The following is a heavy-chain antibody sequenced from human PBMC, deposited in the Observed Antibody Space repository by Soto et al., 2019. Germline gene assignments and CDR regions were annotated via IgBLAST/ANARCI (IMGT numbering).Heavy chain of an antibody. Sequence: SETLSLTCTVSGGSISSSSYYWGWIRQPPGKGLEWIGSIYYSGSTYYNPSLKSRVTISVDTSKNQFSLKLSSVTAADTAVYYCASLKPARPVDPWGQGTLVTVSS. CDR2: IYYSGST. CDR3: ASLKPARPVDP. CDR1: GGSISSSSYY. D-gene: IGHD6-6*01. J-gene: IGHJ5*02. V-gene: IGHV4-39*01.